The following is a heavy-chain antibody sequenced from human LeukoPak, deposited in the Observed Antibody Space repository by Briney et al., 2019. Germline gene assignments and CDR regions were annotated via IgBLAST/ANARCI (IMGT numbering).Heavy chain of an antibody. Sequence: PSQTLSLTCTVSGGSISSGYYWGWIRQPPGKGLEWIGSIYHSGSTYYNPSLKSRVTISVDTSKNQFSLKLSSVTAADTAVYYCARDTSGYCSSTSCLEPNWFDPWGQGTLVTVSS. J-gene: IGHJ5*02. CDR1: GGSISSGYY. CDR3: ARDTSGYCSSTSCLEPNWFDP. V-gene: IGHV4-38-2*02. D-gene: IGHD2-2*03. CDR2: IYHSGST.